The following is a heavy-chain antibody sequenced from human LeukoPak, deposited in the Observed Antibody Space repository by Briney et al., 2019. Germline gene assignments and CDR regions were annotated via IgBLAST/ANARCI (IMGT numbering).Heavy chain of an antibody. Sequence: SETLSLTCTVSGGSISSGGYYWSWIRQPPGKGLEWIGYIYHSGSTYYNPSLKSRVTISVDRSKNQFSLKLSSVTAADTAVYYCARSDPALNWFDPWGQGTLVTVSS. J-gene: IGHJ5*02. V-gene: IGHV4-30-2*01. CDR3: ARSDPALNWFDP. CDR1: GGSISSGGYY. CDR2: IYHSGST.